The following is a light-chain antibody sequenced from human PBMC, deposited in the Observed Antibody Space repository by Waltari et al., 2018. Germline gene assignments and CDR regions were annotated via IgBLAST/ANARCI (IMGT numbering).Light chain of an antibody. Sequence: QSALTQPPSASGSPGQSVTISCTGTSSDVGGYNYVSWYQQHPGKAPKLMIYEVSKRPSGVPDRFSGSKSGNTASLTVSGLQAEDEADYYGSSYAGSNNLVFGGGTKLTAL. CDR1: SSDVGGYNY. V-gene: IGLV2-8*01. CDR2: EVS. CDR3: SSYAGSNNLV. J-gene: IGLJ2*01.